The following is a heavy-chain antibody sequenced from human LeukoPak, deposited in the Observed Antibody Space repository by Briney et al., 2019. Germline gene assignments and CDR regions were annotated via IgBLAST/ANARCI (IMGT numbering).Heavy chain of an antibody. D-gene: IGHD3-10*01. CDR3: ARDIGNYGSGSYDY. V-gene: IGHV3-11*01. Sequence: PGGSLRLSCAASGFTFGDYYMSWIRQAPGKGLECVSYIGSGGVTIHYADSVKGRFTISRDDAKNSLYLQMNSLRADDTAVYYCARDIGNYGSGSYDYWGQGTLVTVSS. J-gene: IGHJ4*02. CDR2: IGSGGVTI. CDR1: GFTFGDYY.